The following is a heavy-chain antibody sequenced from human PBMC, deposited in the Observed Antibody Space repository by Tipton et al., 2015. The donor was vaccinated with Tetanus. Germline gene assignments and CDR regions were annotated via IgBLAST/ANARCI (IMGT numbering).Heavy chain of an antibody. J-gene: IGHJ4*02. D-gene: IGHD3-16*02. CDR2: IRGDGKT. V-gene: IGHV1-18*01. CDR1: GYTFTNNG. CDR3: ARDAGPDYIWGNYRFPFDY. Sequence: QLVQSGGEAKEPGASVRVPCKTSGYTFTNNGISWVRQAPGQGLEWMGWIRGDGKTHYAQKFQGRVQLSADPYSNTAYLEVRSLTSDDTAVYFCARDAGPDYIWGNYRFPFDYWGQGTLVTVSS.